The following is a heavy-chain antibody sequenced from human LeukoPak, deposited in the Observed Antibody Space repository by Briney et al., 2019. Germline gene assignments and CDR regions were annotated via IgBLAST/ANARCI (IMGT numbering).Heavy chain of an antibody. J-gene: IGHJ3*02. V-gene: IGHV3-53*01. Sequence: SGGSLRLSCAASGFTVSSSYMSWVRQAPGKGLEWVSVFYSGGKTYYTDSVKGRFTISRDNSKNTLYLQMNSLRAEDTAVYYCARSPESGVNVFDIWGQGTMVTVYS. CDR2: FYSGGKT. D-gene: IGHD1-14*01. CDR1: GFTVSSSY. CDR3: ARSPESGVNVFDI.